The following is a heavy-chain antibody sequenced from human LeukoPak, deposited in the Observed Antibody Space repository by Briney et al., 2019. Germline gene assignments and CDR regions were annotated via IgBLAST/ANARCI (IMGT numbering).Heavy chain of an antibody. CDR2: IIPIFGP. V-gene: IGHV1-69*13. J-gene: IGHJ4*02. D-gene: IGHD3-22*01. CDR1: GYTFTSYV. CDR3: ATGKDRSGYYYSLDY. Sequence: AASVKVSCKASGYTFTSYVMHWVRQAPGQGLEWIGGIIPIFGPNYAQKFQGRATISADLATATAYMELSSLTSEDTSVYYCATGKDRSGYYYSLDYWGQGTLVAVSS.